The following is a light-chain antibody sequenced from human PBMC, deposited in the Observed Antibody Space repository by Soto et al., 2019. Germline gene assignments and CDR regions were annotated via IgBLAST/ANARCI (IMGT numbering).Light chain of an antibody. J-gene: IGLJ3*02. V-gene: IGLV8-61*01. CDR1: SGSVSTSYY. CDR3: VLYMGSGIWV. CDR2: STH. Sequence: QTVVTQEPSFSVSPGRTVTLTCGLSSGSVSTSYYPSWYQQTPGQAPRTHIYSTHTRSSGVPDRFSGSILGNKAALTITGAQADDESDYYCVLYMGSGIWVFGGGTKLTVL.